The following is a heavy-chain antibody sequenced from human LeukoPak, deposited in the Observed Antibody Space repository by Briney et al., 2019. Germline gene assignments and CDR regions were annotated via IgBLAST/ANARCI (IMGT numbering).Heavy chain of an antibody. CDR3: ARVTSIAAAGYNWFDP. Sequence: SETLSLTCTVSGGSISTYYWSWIRQPPGKGLEWIGYIYYSGNTDYNPSLKSRVTISVDTSKSQVSLKLSSVTAADTAVYYCARVTSIAAAGYNWFDPWGQGTLVTVSS. CDR1: GGSISTYY. V-gene: IGHV4-59*12. J-gene: IGHJ5*02. D-gene: IGHD6-13*01. CDR2: IYYSGNT.